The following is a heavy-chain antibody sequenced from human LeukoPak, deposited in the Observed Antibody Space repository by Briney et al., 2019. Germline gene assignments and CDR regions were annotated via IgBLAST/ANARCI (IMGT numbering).Heavy chain of an antibody. D-gene: IGHD2-8*01. Sequence: GASVKVSCKASGDTVTNSGISWVRQAPGQGLEWMGWISANSGNTNYAQKLQGRVTMTTDTSTSTVYMELRSLRSDDTAVYYCARDRSTNDYWGQGTLVTVSS. J-gene: IGHJ4*02. CDR2: ISANSGNT. CDR1: GDTVTNSG. V-gene: IGHV1-18*01. CDR3: ARDRSTNDY.